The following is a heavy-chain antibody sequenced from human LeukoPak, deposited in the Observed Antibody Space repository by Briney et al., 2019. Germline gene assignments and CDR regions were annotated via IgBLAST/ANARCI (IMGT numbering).Heavy chain of an antibody. V-gene: IGHV3-15*01. D-gene: IGHD3-22*01. CDR1: GFTFSNAW. CDR3: AKDYYDSSGYTWPGDY. J-gene: IGHJ4*02. CDR2: IKNKADGGTT. Sequence: GGSLRLSCAASGFTFSNAWMSWVRQAPGKGLEWVGRIKNKADGGTTAYAVPVKGRFTISRDNSKNTLYLQMNSLRAEDTAVYYCAKDYYDSSGYTWPGDYWGQGTLVTVSS.